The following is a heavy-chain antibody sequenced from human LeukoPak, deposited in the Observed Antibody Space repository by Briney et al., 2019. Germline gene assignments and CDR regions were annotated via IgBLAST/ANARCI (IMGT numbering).Heavy chain of an antibody. CDR1: GGSFSGYY. CDR3: ARFVRVVRNWFDP. D-gene: IGHD3-22*01. J-gene: IGHJ5*02. CDR2: INHSGST. Sequence: PSETLSLTCAVYGGSFSGYYWSWIRQPPGKGLEWIGEINHSGSTNYNPSLKSRVTISVDTSKNQFSLKLSSVTAADTAVHYCARFVRVVRNWFDPWGQGTLVTVSS. V-gene: IGHV4-34*01.